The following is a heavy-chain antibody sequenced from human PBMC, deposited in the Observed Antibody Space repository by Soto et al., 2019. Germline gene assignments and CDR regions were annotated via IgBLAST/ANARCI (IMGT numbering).Heavy chain of an antibody. CDR2: IVVGSGKP. D-gene: IGHD2-2*01. V-gene: IGHV1-58*01. J-gene: IGHJ4*02. CDR1: GFTFSSSA. Sequence: GASVKVSCKASGFTFSSSAVQWVRQARGQRLEWIGWIVVGSGKPNYAQKFQERVTITRDMSTSTAYMELSSLRSEDTAVYYCAAKDVPWAAFDYWGQGTLVTVSS. CDR3: AAKDVPWAAFDY.